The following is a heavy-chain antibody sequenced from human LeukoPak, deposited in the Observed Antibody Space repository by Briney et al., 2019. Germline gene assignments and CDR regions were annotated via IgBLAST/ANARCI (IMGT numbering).Heavy chain of an antibody. CDR1: GFTFDDYA. CDR2: ISWNSGSI. CDR3: AKAFRGDYYYMDV. J-gene: IGHJ6*03. V-gene: IGHV3-9*03. Sequence: GRSLRLSCAASGFTFDDYAMHWVRQAPGKGLEWVSGISWNSGSIGYADSVKGRFTISRDNAKNSLYLQMNSLRAEDMALYHCAKAFRGDYYYMDVWGKGTTVTVSS. D-gene: IGHD3-3*02.